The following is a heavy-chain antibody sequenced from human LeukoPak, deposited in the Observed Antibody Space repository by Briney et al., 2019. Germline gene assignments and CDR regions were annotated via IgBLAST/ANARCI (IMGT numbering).Heavy chain of an antibody. J-gene: IGHJ4*02. CDR1: GDSVSSNNAA. CDR3: VRSAGHLHY. V-gene: IGHV6-1*01. Sequence: SQTLSLTCAISGDSVSSNNAAWNWIRQSPSRDLEWLGRTYYRSKWYREYAVSVKGRATINPDTSRNQFSLQLNSVTPEDTAVYYCVRSAGHLHYWGQGTLVTVSS. CDR2: TYYRSKWYR.